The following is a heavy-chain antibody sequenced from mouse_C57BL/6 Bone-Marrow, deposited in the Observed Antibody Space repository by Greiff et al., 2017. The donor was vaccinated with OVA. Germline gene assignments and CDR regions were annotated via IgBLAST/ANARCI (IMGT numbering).Heavy chain of an antibody. V-gene: IGHV14-4*01. J-gene: IGHJ3*01. D-gene: IGHD2-3*01. CDR3: TTSLYGGYYVGFAY. CDR1: GFNIKDDY. CDR2: IDPENGDT. Sequence: VQLQQSGAELVRPGASVKLSCTASGFNIKDDYMHWVKQRPEQGLEWIGWIDPENGDTEYASKFQGKATITADTSSNTAYLQLSSLTSEDTAVYYGTTSLYGGYYVGFAYWGQGTLVTVSA.